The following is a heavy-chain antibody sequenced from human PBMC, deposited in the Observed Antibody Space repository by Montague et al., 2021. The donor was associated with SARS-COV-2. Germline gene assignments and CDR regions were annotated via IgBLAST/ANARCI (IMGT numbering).Heavy chain of an antibody. CDR3: ARDFRGAYNFFDP. D-gene: IGHD2-15*01. J-gene: IGHJ5*02. CDR1: GGSISGSNW. V-gene: IGHV4-4*02. Sequence: SETLSLTCAVSGGSISGSNWWTWLRQPPGKGLKWIGEILHSGSTNYISSLKSRVTISVDKSKNQFSLKLTSLTAADTAVYYCARDFRGAYNFFDPWGQGALVTVSS. CDR2: ILHSGST.